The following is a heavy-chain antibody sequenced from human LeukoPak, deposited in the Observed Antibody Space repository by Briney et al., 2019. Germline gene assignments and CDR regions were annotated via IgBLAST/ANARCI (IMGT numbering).Heavy chain of an antibody. Sequence: PGRSLRLSCAASGFTFSSYGMHWVRQAPGKGLEWVAVISYDGSNKYYADSVKGRFTISRDNSKDTLYLQMNSLRAEDTAVYYCAKDTLKRASRGWYKMGAFDIWGQGTMVTVSS. CDR2: ISYDGSNK. CDR3: AKDTLKRASRGWYKMGAFDI. CDR1: GFTFSSYG. V-gene: IGHV3-30*18. D-gene: IGHD6-19*01. J-gene: IGHJ3*02.